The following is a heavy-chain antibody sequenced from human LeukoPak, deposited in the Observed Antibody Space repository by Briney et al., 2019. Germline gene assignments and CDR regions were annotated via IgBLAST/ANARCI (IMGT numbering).Heavy chain of an antibody. CDR1: GGTFSSYA. V-gene: IGHV1-69*04. J-gene: IGHJ4*02. Sequence: SVKVSCKASGGTFSSYAISWVRQAPGQGLEWMGSIIPIFGIANYAQKFQGRVTITADKSTSTAYMELSSLRSEDTAVYYCARDTSYCSGGSCYFYGFDYWGQGTLVTVSS. CDR3: ARDTSYCSGGSCYFYGFDY. CDR2: IIPIFGIA. D-gene: IGHD2-15*01.